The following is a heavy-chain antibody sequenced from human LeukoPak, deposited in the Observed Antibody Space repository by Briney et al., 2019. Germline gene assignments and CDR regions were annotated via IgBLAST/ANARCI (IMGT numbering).Heavy chain of an antibody. CDR2: ISGSGCST. Sequence: GWSLRLSCAASGFTVSSYAMRWVRQAPGKGLAWVSAISGSGCSTYYADSVKGRFTISRDNSKNTLYLQMNSLRAEDTAVYYCAKNRGCSPHFDDWGQGTLVTVSS. V-gene: IGHV3-23*01. CDR1: GFTVSSYA. J-gene: IGHJ4*02. CDR3: AKNRGCSPHFDD. D-gene: IGHD4/OR15-4a*01.